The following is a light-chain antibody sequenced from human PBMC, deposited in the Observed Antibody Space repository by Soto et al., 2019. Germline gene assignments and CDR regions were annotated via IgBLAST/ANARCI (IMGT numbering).Light chain of an antibody. V-gene: IGKV3-15*01. CDR1: QSVTNT. CDR3: QQYYTWPVT. J-gene: IGKJ4*01. Sequence: IVMTQSPSTLSVSPGERVTISCRASQSVTNTLAWYQHKPGQAPRLLISYASRGATGIPSRFSGSGSGTDFTPTINCLQSEDFAVYYCQQYYTWPVTFGGGTKVEIK. CDR2: YAS.